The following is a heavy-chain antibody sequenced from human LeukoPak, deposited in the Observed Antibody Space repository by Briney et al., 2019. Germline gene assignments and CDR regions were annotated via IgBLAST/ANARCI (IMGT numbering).Heavy chain of an antibody. CDR3: ARDRAVVPAAIWGSAFDP. CDR1: GGTFSSYA. Sequence: SVKVSCKASGGTFSSYAISWVRQAPGQGLEWMGGIIPIFGTANYAQRFQGRVTITTDESTSTAYMELSSLRSEDTAVYYCARDRAVVPAAIWGSAFDPWGQGTLVTVSS. V-gene: IGHV1-69*05. CDR2: IIPIFGTA. D-gene: IGHD2-2*01. J-gene: IGHJ5*02.